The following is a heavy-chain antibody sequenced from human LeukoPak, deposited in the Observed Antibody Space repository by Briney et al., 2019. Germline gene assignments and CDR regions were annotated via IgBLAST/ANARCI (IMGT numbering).Heavy chain of an antibody. CDR1: GFSFSNYA. J-gene: IGHJ6*03. CDR3: ARDTGSSWVGGVYGHYYYMDV. CDR2: TSYDGSNQ. Sequence: PGGSLRLSCAASGFSFSNYAMHWVRQAPGKGLECVAITSYDGSNQYYTDSVKGRFSISRDNSKSTLYLQMTSLRADDTALYYCARDTGSSWVGGVYGHYYYMDVWGKGTTVTVSS. V-gene: IGHV3-30*04. D-gene: IGHD6-13*01.